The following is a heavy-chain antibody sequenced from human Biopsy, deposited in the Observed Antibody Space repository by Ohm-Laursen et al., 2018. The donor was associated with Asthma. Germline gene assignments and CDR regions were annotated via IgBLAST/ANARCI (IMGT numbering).Heavy chain of an antibody. J-gene: IGHJ4*02. D-gene: IGHD2-21*02. Sequence: PSETLSLTCAVYGGSFSSNYWSWIRQAPGKGLEWLGDTHHSGYTNYNPSLSSRLTLSVDTSKNQFSLRLTSVTVADTAVYYCARGWNCGGDCYSLDYWGQGTLVTVSS. CDR3: ARGWNCGGDCYSLDY. CDR1: GGSFSSNY. V-gene: IGHV4-34*01. CDR2: THHSGYT.